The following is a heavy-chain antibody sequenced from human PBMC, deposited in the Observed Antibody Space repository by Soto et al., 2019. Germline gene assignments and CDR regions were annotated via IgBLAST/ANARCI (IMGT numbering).Heavy chain of an antibody. CDR3: ASRGTNIGPHYYGLDV. CDR2: MYYSGST. V-gene: IGHV4-39*02. D-gene: IGHD2-8*01. J-gene: IGHJ6*01. CDR1: GDSISSSDYY. Sequence: SETLSLTCSVSGDSISSSDYYWDWIRQPPRKGMEWIATMYYSGSTIYNPSLESRVTISIDTSRNHFSLRLTSVAAADTAVYYCASRGTNIGPHYYGLDVWG.